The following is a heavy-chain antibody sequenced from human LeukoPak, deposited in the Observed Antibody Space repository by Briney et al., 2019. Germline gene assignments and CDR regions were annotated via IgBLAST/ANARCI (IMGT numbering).Heavy chain of an antibody. CDR2: ISSSSSYI. J-gene: IGHJ4*02. D-gene: IGHD3-22*01. CDR1: GFTFSSYS. V-gene: IGHV3-21*01. CDR3: ARGGYYYDCSGYYSD. Sequence: GGSLRLSCAASGFTFSSYSMNWVRQAPGKGLEWVSSISSSSSYIYYADSVKGRFTISRDNAKNSLYLQMNSLRAEDTAVYYCARGGYYYDCSGYYSDWGQGTLVTVSS.